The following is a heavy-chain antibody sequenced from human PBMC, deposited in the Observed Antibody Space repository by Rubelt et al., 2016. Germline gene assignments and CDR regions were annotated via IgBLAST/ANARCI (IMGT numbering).Heavy chain of an antibody. CDR2: VNHAAVT. J-gene: IGHJ4*02. D-gene: IGHD3-10*01. V-gene: IGHV4-34*01. CDR1: GGSFSGYS. CDR3: ARGLDSTKTGAD. Sequence: QVQLQQWGAGLLKPSETLSLTCVVSGGSFSGYSWSWVRQPPEKGLEWIGDVNHAAVTVYSPSLKSRGTISLDTSKNHLSLRLDSVTAADTAVYYCARGLDSTKTGADWGQGTLVTVSS.